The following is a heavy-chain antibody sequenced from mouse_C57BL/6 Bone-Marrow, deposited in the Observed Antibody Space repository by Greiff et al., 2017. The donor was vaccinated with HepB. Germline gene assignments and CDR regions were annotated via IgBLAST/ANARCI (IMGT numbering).Heavy chain of an antibody. D-gene: IGHD2-4*01. J-gene: IGHJ4*01. V-gene: IGHV1-19*01. Sequence: EVQLQQSGPVLVKPGASVKMSCKASGYTFTDYYMNWVKQSHGKSLEWIGVINPYNGGTSYNQKFKGKATLTVDKSSSTAYMELNSLTSEDSAVYYCARCFYDYDFYYYAMDYWGQGTSVTVSS. CDR3: ARCFYDYDFYYYAMDY. CDR1: GYTFTDYY. CDR2: INPYNGGT.